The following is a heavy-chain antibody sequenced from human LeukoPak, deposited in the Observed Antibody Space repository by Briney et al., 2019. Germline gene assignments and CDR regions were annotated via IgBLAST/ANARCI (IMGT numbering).Heavy chain of an antibody. D-gene: IGHD5-12*01. CDR3: AREFYPSFSGYDSRGESGSHFDY. J-gene: IGHJ4*02. CDR2: IKQDGSEK. V-gene: IGHV3-7*01. Sequence: GGSLRLSCAASGFTFSSYWMSWVRQAPGKGLEWVANIKQDGSEKYYVDSVKGRFTISRDNAKNSLYLQMNSLRAEDTAVYYCAREFYPSFSGYDSRGESGSHFDYRGQGTLVTVSS. CDR1: GFTFSSYW.